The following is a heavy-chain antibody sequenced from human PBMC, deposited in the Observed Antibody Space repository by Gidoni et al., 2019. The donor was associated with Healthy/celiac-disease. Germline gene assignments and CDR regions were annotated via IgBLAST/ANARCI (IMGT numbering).Heavy chain of an antibody. J-gene: IGHJ3*01. V-gene: IGHV3-30*04. Sequence: QVQLVESGGGVVQPGRSLRLSCAASGFTCSSYAMHWVRQAPGKGLECVAVISYDGRNKYYADSVKGRFTISRDNSKNTLYLQMNSLRAEDTAVYYCASGTRIVVVPAAILLWGQGTMVTVSS. CDR3: ASGTRIVVVPAAILL. CDR2: ISYDGRNK. D-gene: IGHD2-2*02. CDR1: GFTCSSYA.